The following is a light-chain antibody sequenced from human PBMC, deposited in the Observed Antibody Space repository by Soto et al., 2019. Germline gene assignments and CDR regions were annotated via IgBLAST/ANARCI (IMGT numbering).Light chain of an antibody. V-gene: IGLV4-69*01. Sequence: QSVLTQSPSASASLGASVKLTCTLSSGHSSYAIAWHQQQPEKGPRYLMKLNNDGSHNKGDGIPDRFSGSRSGAERYLTISSLQSEDEADYYCQTWGTGFLVFGGGTKLTVL. CDR3: QTWGTGFLV. CDR2: LNNDGSH. J-gene: IGLJ3*02. CDR1: SGHSSYA.